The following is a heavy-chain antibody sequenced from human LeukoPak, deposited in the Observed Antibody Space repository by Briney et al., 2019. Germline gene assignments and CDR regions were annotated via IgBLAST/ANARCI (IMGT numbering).Heavy chain of an antibody. D-gene: IGHD6-13*01. Sequence: GASVKVSCKASGYTFTGYYMHWVRQAPGQGLEWMGWINPNSGGTNYAQKFQGRVTMTRDTSISTAYMELSRLRSDDTAVYYCARESGYSSSWLYYYYYYMDVWGKGTTVTVSS. CDR3: ARESGYSSSWLYYYYYYMDV. CDR2: INPNSGGT. V-gene: IGHV1-2*02. CDR1: GYTFTGYY. J-gene: IGHJ6*03.